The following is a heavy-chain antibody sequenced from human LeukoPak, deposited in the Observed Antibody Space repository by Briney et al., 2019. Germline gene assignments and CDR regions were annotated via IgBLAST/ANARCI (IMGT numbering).Heavy chain of an antibody. CDR1: GYTFTSYG. Sequence: AASVKVSCKASGYTFTSYGISWVRQAPGQGLEWMGWISAYNGNTNYAQKLQGRVTMTTDTSTSTAYMELRSLRSDDTAVYYCARDEHPIRIYYDSSGYYYFDYWGQGTLVTVSS. J-gene: IGHJ4*02. CDR3: ARDEHPIRIYYDSSGYYYFDY. CDR2: ISAYNGNT. V-gene: IGHV1-18*01. D-gene: IGHD3-22*01.